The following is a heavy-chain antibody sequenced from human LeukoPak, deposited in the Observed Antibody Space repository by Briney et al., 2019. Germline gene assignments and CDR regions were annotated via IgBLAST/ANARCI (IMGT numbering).Heavy chain of an antibody. V-gene: IGHV4-4*07. D-gene: IGHD2-8*02. J-gene: IGHJ3*02. CDR2: IYTRGST. CDR3: ARGRYCSATTCSGGDAFDI. CDR1: GTSVSSYY. Sequence: SETLSLTCTVSGTSVSSYYWSWIRQPAGRGLEWIGRIYTRGSTNYNPSLQSRVSMSVDSSKSRFSLRLTSVTAADTAIYYCARGRYCSATTCSGGDAFDIWGQGT.